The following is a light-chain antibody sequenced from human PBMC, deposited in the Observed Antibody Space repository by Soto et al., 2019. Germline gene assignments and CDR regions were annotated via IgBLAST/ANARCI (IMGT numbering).Light chain of an antibody. Sequence: EIVMTQSPATLSVSLGDRATLSCRASQSVSNYLAWYQQKPGQAPRLLIYGASTRATGIPARFSGSGSETDFTLTGSSVQSEDFAVYYWQQYNSWRPAYNVGKGTKLEIK. CDR1: QSVSNY. J-gene: IGKJ2*01. CDR2: GAS. CDR3: QQYNSWRPAYN. V-gene: IGKV3-15*01.